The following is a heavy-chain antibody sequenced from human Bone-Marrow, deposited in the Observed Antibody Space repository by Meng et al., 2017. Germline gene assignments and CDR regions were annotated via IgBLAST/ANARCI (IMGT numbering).Heavy chain of an antibody. CDR2: ISWNSGSI. CDR1: GFTFDDHA. V-gene: IGHV3-9*01. Sequence: SLKISCAASGFTFDDHAMHWVRQAPGKGLEWVSGISWNSGSIAYADSVKGRFTISRDNAKNSLYLQMNSLRAEDTALYYCAKSHGDYLTSYFHHWGQGNRVTGYS. J-gene: IGHJ1*01. D-gene: IGHD4-17*01. CDR3: AKSHGDYLTSYFHH.